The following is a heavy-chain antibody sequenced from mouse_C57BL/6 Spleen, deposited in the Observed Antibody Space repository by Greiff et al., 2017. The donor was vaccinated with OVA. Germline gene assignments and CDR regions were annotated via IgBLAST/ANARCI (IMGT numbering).Heavy chain of an antibody. Sequence: VKVVESGPGLVQPSQSLSITCTVSGFSFTSYGVHWVRQPPGQGLEWLGVLWSGGSTDYNAAFISRLSISTDNSKSQVFFKMNSLQADDTAIYYCAKEGIEGYFDYWGQGTTLTVSS. CDR2: LWSGGST. CDR1: GFSFTSYG. V-gene: IGHV2-4*01. J-gene: IGHJ2*01. CDR3: AKEGIEGYFDY.